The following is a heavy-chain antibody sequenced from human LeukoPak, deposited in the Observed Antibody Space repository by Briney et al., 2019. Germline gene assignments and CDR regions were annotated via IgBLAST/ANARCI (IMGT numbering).Heavy chain of an antibody. CDR2: ISSSGGST. CDR1: GFTFSSYA. D-gene: IGHD6-19*01. CDR3: AKDSSGWIPQGFDP. Sequence: PGGSLRLSCAASGFTFSSYAMSWVRQAPGKGLEWVSAISSSGGSTYYADSVKGRFTISRDNSNNTLYLQMNSLRAEDTAVYYCAKDSSGWIPQGFDPWGQGTLVTVSS. V-gene: IGHV3-23*01. J-gene: IGHJ5*02.